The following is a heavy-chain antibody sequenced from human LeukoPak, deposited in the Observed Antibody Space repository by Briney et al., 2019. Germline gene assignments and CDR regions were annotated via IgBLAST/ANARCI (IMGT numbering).Heavy chain of an antibody. V-gene: IGHV3-30*18. J-gene: IGHJ4*02. D-gene: IGHD3-22*01. CDR1: GFTFSSYG. Sequence: GGSLRLSCVASGFTFSSYGMHWVRQAPGKGLEWVAVISYDGSNKYYADSVKGRFTISRDNSKNTLYLQMNSLRAEDTAVYYCAKAGPVIVVAKYYFDYWGQGTLVTVSS. CDR2: ISYDGSNK. CDR3: AKAGPVIVVAKYYFDY.